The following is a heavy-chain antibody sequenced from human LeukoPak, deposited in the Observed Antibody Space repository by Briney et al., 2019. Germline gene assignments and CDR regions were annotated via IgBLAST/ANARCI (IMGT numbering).Heavy chain of an antibody. CDR2: IIPIFGTA. Sequence: ASVKASCKASGGTFSSYAISWVRQAPGQGLEWMGGIIPIFGTANYAQKFQGRVTITADESTSTAYLELSSLRSEDTAVYYCARPRSSTSPQYYYFDYWGQGTLVTVSS. V-gene: IGHV1-69*13. D-gene: IGHD2-2*01. CDR3: ARPRSSTSPQYYYFDY. J-gene: IGHJ4*02. CDR1: GGTFSSYA.